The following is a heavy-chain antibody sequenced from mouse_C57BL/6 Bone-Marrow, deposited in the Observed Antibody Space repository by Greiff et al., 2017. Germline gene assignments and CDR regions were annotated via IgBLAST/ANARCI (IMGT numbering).Heavy chain of an antibody. CDR3: ARGYYSNYGGYAMDY. CDR2: ISSGSSTI. CDR1: GFTFSDYG. J-gene: IGHJ4*01. V-gene: IGHV5-17*01. Sequence: EVNLVESGGGLVKPGGSLKLSCAASGFTFSDYGMHWVRQAPEKGLEWVAYISSGSSTIYYADTVKGRFTIYRDNAKNTLFLQMTSLRSEDTAMYYCARGYYSNYGGYAMDYWGQGTSVTVSS. D-gene: IGHD2-5*01.